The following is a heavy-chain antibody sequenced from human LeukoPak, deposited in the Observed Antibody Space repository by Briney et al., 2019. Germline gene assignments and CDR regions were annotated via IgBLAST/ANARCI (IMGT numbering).Heavy chain of an antibody. D-gene: IGHD4-17*01. V-gene: IGHV1-8*03. CDR3: ARSRVGNGDYLFEDV. J-gene: IGHJ4*02. CDR1: GYTFNNYD. Sequence: ASVKASCKASGYTFNNYDINWVRQATGQGLEWMGWMNPNFGATDYAQKFQGRFTITMDTSINTTYMELSSLRSEDTAVYYCARSRVGNGDYLFEDVWGQGTLVTVSS. CDR2: MNPNFGAT.